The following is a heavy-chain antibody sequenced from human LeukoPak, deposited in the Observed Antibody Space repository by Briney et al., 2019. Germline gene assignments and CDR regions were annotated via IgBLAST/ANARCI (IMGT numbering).Heavy chain of an antibody. D-gene: IGHD2-8*01. Sequence: GGSLRLSCAASGFTFSDFAMNWVRQASGKGLEWVAHIGGGGGAITHYADSVKGRFTISRDNSINTFYLQMTSLRAEDTAVFYCAKDSIQRNGVYDAFDIWGQGTMVTVAS. V-gene: IGHV3-23*01. J-gene: IGHJ3*02. CDR3: AKDSIQRNGVYDAFDI. CDR1: GFTFSDFA. CDR2: IGGGGGAIT.